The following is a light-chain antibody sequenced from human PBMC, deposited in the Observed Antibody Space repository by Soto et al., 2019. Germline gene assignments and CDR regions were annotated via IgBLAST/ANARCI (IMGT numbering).Light chain of an antibody. V-gene: IGKV3-20*01. CDR2: GAFGAS. CDR1: QTINT. J-gene: IGKJ4*01. CDR3: QQYASLPFT. Sequence: EIVLTHSPDTLSLSPDERAALSSRASQTINTLSWYQRKPGQPPRLFIYGAFGASRRATGVPDRFSSGGSDEVVPITAIRLELEDCAVYYFQQYASLPFTFDIGNRVEIK.